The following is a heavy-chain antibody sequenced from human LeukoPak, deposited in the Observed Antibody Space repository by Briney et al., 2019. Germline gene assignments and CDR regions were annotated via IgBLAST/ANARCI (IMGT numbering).Heavy chain of an antibody. V-gene: IGHV4-59*01. Sequence: SETLSLTCTVSGGSISSYYWSWIRQPPGKGLEWIGNIYYSGSTNYNPSLKSRVTISVDTSKNQFSLKLSSVTAADTAVSNCARDRAVAGRYYYGMDVWGQGTTVTVSS. CDR2: IYYSGST. J-gene: IGHJ6*02. CDR1: GGSISSYY. CDR3: ARDRAVAGRYYYGMDV. D-gene: IGHD6-19*01.